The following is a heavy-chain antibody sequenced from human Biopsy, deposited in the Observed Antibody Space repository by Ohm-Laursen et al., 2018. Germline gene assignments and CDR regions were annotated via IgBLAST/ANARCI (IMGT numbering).Heavy chain of an antibody. D-gene: IGHD6-13*01. V-gene: IGHV4-4*07. CDR2: IYSSGST. CDR3: AREPRIAAVAYFDP. CDR1: GGSISNYY. Sequence: SETLSLTCTVSGGSISNYYWNWIRQPAGKGLEWIGRIYSSGSTNYNPSLKSRVTMSVDTSKNQFSLILSSMTAADTAVYYCAREPRIAAVAYFDPWGQGTLVTVSS. J-gene: IGHJ5*02.